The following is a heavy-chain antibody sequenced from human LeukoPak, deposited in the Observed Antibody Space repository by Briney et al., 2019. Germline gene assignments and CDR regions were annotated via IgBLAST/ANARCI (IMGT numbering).Heavy chain of an antibody. CDR3: AREGFYGDYADY. Sequence: GGSLRLSCAASGFTVSSNEMSWIRQAPGKGLEWVSYISSSGSTIYYADSVKGRFTISRDNAKNSLYLQMNSLRAEDTAVYYCAREGFYGDYADYWGQGTLVTVSS. CDR1: GFTVSSNE. D-gene: IGHD4-17*01. CDR2: ISSSGSTI. J-gene: IGHJ4*02. V-gene: IGHV3-48*03.